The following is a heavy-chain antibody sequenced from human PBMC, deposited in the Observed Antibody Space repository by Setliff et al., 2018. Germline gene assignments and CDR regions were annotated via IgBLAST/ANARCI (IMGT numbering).Heavy chain of an antibody. CDR3: ARSINGYQQRYDI. CDR1: GFTFSTYR. CDR2: IWGDGGTK. D-gene: IGHD3-22*01. Sequence: GGSLRLSCAASGFTFSTYRMHWVRQAPGKGLEWVAVIWGDGGTKYHADSVKGRFTISRDNGKNSLFLQMNSVRAEDTAVYYCARSINGYQQRYDIWGQGALVTVSS. J-gene: IGHJ4*02. V-gene: IGHV3-33*08.